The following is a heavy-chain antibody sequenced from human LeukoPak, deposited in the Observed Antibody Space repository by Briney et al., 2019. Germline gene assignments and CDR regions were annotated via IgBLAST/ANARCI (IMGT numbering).Heavy chain of an antibody. J-gene: IGHJ4*02. Sequence: SETLSLTCTVSGGSISSSSYYWGWIRQPPGKGLEWIGSIYYSGSTYYNPSLKSRVTISVDTSKNQFSLKLSSVTAADTAVYYCARPYTDYYDSSGTDDYWGQGTLVTVSS. CDR1: GGSISSSSYY. CDR3: ARPYTDYYDSSGTDDY. V-gene: IGHV4-39*01. CDR2: IYYSGST. D-gene: IGHD3-22*01.